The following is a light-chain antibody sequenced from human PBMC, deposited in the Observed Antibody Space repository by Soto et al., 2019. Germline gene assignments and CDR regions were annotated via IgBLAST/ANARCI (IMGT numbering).Light chain of an antibody. CDR3: QQYDSSPLT. Sequence: EIVLTQSPGTLSLSPGERATLSCRASQSVSSSYLAWYQQQPGQAPRLLIYGASSRATGIPDRFSGSGSGTDFTLTISRLEPEEFAVYYCQQYDSSPLTFGGGTKVEIK. V-gene: IGKV3-20*01. CDR2: GAS. CDR1: QSVSSSY. J-gene: IGKJ4*01.